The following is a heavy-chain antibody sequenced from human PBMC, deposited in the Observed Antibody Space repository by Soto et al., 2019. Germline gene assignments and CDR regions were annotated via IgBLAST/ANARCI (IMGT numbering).Heavy chain of an antibody. CDR2: ITAGGDGT. V-gene: IGHV3-23*01. D-gene: IGHD2-15*01. CDR3: APHVYCSGGSCQYDAFAI. J-gene: IGHJ3*02. Sequence: EVQVLESGGGLVQPGGSLRLSCEASGITFSNYMMTWIRQAPGKGLEWVSTITAGGDGTYYADSVKGRFTMSRETSKNTLYLQMNSLRAVDTAVYYCAPHVYCSGGSCQYDAFAIRGHGTMVTVSS. CDR1: GITFSNYM.